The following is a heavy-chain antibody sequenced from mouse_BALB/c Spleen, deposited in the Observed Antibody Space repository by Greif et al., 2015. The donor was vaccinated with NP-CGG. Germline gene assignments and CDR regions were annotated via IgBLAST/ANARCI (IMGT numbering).Heavy chain of an antibody. V-gene: IGHV1-61*01. J-gene: IGHJ3*01. CDR1: GYTFISYW. CDR3: ARGLRQQGAAWFAY. D-gene: IGHD2-2*01. Sequence: QVQLQQSGAELVRPGASVKLSCKASGYTFISYWMNWVKQRPGHGLEWTGMIDPSASDTHYTQMFTDKATLTVDKSSSTAYMQLSSLTAEDSAVYYCARGLRQQGAAWFAYWGQGTLVTVSA. CDR2: IDPSASDT.